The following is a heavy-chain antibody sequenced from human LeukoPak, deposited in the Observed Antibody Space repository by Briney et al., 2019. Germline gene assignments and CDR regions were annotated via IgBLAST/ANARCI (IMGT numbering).Heavy chain of an antibody. D-gene: IGHD6-13*01. CDR1: GFTFSSYW. Sequence: GGSLRLSCAASGFTFSSYWMSWVRQAPGKGLEWVANIKQDGSEKYYVDSVKGRFTISRDNAKNSLYLQMNSLRAGDTAVYYCAIRRGEQLVSYYFDYWGQGTLVTVSS. J-gene: IGHJ4*02. CDR3: AIRRGEQLVSYYFDY. CDR2: IKQDGSEK. V-gene: IGHV3-7*01.